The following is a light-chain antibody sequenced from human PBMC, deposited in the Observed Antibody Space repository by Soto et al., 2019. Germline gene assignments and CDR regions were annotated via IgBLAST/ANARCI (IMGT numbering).Light chain of an antibody. Sequence: QSVLTQPPSASGTPGQRVSMSCSGSSSNIGSNTVNWYQQFPGTAPKLLIYYNNQRPSGVPDRFSGSKSGTSASLAISGLQSEDEDDYYCSTWDDSLNAVLFGGGTKLTVL. V-gene: IGLV1-44*01. CDR1: SSNIGSNT. J-gene: IGLJ2*01. CDR2: YNN. CDR3: STWDDSLNAVL.